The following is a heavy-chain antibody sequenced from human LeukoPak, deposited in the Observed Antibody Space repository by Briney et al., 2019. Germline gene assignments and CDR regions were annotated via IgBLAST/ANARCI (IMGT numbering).Heavy chain of an antibody. CDR1: GFTFSNYW. CDR3: AKSITISGVGNFQH. J-gene: IGHJ1*01. D-gene: IGHD3-3*01. V-gene: IGHV3-7*05. Sequence: GGSLRLSCAASGFTFSNYWMSWVRQAPGKGLEWVANIRQDGSEKNYVDSVRGRFTISRDNAMNSLYLQMNSLRAEDMAVYYCAKSITISGVGNFQHWGQGTQVTVSS. CDR2: IRQDGSEK.